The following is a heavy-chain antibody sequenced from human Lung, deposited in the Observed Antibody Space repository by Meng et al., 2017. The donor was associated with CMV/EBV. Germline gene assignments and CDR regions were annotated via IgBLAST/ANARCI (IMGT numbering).Heavy chain of an antibody. J-gene: IGHJ6*04. D-gene: IGHD1-26*01. Sequence: SETLSLTCAVHGGSLSDFYSICNRHSHTTWPEWMGEINHGGTANTNPTLKSRVTMPVDTSKTQISLKLNSVTVADTAVYYCARVSTVFYGLDVSEMSTRMSSGSCPRNVHRYGVMDVWGKGTTVTVSS. CDR3: ARVSTVFYGLDVSEMSTRMSSGSCPRNVHRYGVMDV. CDR1: GGSLSDFY. V-gene: IGHV4-34*01. CDR2: INHGGTA.